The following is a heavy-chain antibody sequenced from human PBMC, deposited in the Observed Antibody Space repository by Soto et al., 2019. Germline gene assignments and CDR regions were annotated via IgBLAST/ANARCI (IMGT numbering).Heavy chain of an antibody. Sequence: QVQLVQSGAEVKKPGASVKVSCKASGYTFTGYYMHWVRQAPGQGLEWMGWINPNSGGTNYAQKFQGWVTMTRDTSISTAYMELRRLRSDDTAVYYCARASFRYSSSWYFDLWGRGTLVTVSS. CDR3: ARASFRYSSSWYFDL. CDR1: GYTFTGYY. V-gene: IGHV1-2*04. D-gene: IGHD6-13*01. J-gene: IGHJ2*01. CDR2: INPNSGGT.